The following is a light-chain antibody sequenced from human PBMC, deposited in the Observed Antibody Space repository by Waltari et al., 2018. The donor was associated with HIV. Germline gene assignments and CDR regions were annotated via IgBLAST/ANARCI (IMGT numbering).Light chain of an antibody. Sequence: QSALTQPASVSGSPGQSITISCNGTSSDVGGYNLFSWYQQHPGKAPKLMIFEVSQRPSGVSNRFSGSKSGNTASLTISGLQAEDEANYYCCSYAGSVVFGGGTKLTVL. V-gene: IGLV2-23*02. CDR1: SSDVGGYNL. CDR3: CSYAGSVV. J-gene: IGLJ2*01. CDR2: EVS.